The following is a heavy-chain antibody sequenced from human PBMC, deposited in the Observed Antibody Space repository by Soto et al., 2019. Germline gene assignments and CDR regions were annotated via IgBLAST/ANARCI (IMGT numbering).Heavy chain of an antibody. V-gene: IGHV3-53*01. Sequence: GGSLRLSCAASGFTVSSNYMSWVRQAPGKGLEWVSVIYSGGSTYYADSVKGRFTISRDNSKNTLYLQMNSLRAEDTAVYYCARVMYYYDSSGYFFLDYWGQGTRVTVSS. CDR2: IYSGGST. D-gene: IGHD3-22*01. CDR3: ARVMYYYDSSGYFFLDY. J-gene: IGHJ4*02. CDR1: GFTVSSNY.